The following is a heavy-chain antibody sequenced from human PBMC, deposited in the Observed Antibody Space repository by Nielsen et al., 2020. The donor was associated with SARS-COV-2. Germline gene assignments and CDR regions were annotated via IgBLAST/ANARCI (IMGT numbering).Heavy chain of an antibody. V-gene: IGHV3-11*05. Sequence: GESLKISCAASGFTFSDYYMSWIRQAPGKGLEWVSYISSSSSYTNYADSVKGRFTISRDNSKNTLYLQMNSLRAEDTAVYYCAKVGQLAYYFDYWGQGTLVTVSS. J-gene: IGHJ4*02. D-gene: IGHD6-6*01. CDR2: ISSSSSYT. CDR3: AKVGQLAYYFDY. CDR1: GFTFSDYY.